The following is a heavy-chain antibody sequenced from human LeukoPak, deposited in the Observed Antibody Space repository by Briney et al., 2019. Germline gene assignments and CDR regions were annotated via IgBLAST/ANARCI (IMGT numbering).Heavy chain of an antibody. CDR2: IYHSGST. CDR1: GYSISSGYY. Sequence: SETLSLTCTVPGYSISSGYYWGWIRQPPGKGLEWIGSIYHSGSTYYNPSLKSRVTIPVDTSKNQFSLKLSSVTAADTAVYYCARADYSSTWSHDYYYMDVWGKGTTVTVSS. V-gene: IGHV4-38-2*02. J-gene: IGHJ6*03. CDR3: ARADYSSTWSHDYYYMDV. D-gene: IGHD6-13*01.